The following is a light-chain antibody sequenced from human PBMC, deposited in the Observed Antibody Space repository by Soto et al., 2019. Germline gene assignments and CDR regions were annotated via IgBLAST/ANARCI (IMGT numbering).Light chain of an antibody. Sequence: DIQMTQSPSSLSASVGDRVTITCRASQRISNYLNWYQQKPGKAPKLLMYAASDLQSGVPSRFSGSGSGTDFTLTISSLQPEDFATYYCQQSYSTPCAFGQGTKVEIK. CDR3: QQSYSTPCA. CDR1: QRISNY. J-gene: IGKJ1*01. V-gene: IGKV1-39*01. CDR2: AAS.